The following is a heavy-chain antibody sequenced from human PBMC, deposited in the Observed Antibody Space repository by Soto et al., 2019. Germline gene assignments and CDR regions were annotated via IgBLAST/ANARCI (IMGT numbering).Heavy chain of an antibody. CDR1: GGSISSSNW. CDR3: ARDIAAAGPEDY. V-gene: IGHV4-4*02. J-gene: IGHJ4*02. D-gene: IGHD6-13*01. CDR2: IYHSGST. Sequence: SETLSLTCAVSGGSISSSNWWSWVRQPPGKGLEWIGEIYHSGSTNYNPSPKSRVTISVDKSKNQFSLKLSSVTAADTAVYYCARDIAAAGPEDYWGQGTLVTVSS.